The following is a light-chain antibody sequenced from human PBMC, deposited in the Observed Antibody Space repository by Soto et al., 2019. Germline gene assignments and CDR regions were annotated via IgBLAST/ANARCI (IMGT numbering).Light chain of an antibody. CDR1: QYINTR. V-gene: IGKV3-11*01. J-gene: IGKJ1*01. CDR2: QTA. Sequence: ELVLTQSPATLSSFPGDRVTLSCRASQYINTRLAWYQHRPGQAPRLLIYQTAIRAAGIPAMFSASGSGTDFTLTSIDVQPEDFALYYCHQRQSWPRTFGQRTKVAI. CDR3: HQRQSWPRT.